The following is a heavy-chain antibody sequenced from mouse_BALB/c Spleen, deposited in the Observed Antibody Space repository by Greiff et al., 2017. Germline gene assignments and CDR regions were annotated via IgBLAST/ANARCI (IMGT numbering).Heavy chain of an antibody. CDR3: ARRGGYEPFAY. CDR2: INSNGGST. J-gene: IGHJ3*01. Sequence: EVHLVESGGGLVQPGGSLKLSCAASGFTFSSYGMSWVRQTPDKRLELVATINSNGGSTYYPDSVKGRFTISRDNAKNTLYLQMSSLKSEDTAMYYCARRGGYEPFAYWGQGTLVTVSA. D-gene: IGHD2-2*01. CDR1: GFTFSSYG. V-gene: IGHV5-6-3*01.